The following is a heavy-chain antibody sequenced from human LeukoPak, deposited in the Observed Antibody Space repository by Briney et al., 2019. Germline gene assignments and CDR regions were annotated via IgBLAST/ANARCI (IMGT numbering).Heavy chain of an antibody. V-gene: IGHV1-18*01. Sequence: ASVKVSCKASGYTFTSYGISWVRQAPGQGLEWMGWISAYNGNTNYAQKLQGRVTMTTDTSTSTAYMELRSLRSDDTAVYYCARDAITIFGVVTPFDPWGPGTLVTVSS. J-gene: IGHJ5*02. CDR3: ARDAITIFGVVTPFDP. CDR1: GYTFTSYG. CDR2: ISAYNGNT. D-gene: IGHD3-3*01.